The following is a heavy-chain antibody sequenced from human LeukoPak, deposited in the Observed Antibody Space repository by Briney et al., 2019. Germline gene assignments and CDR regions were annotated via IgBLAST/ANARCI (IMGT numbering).Heavy chain of an antibody. CDR1: GFTFSSYS. CDR3: TRHQPHEISPSSGWYLRPVFQYYYMDV. CDR2: ISSSSSTI. D-gene: IGHD6-19*01. J-gene: IGHJ6*03. V-gene: IGHV3-48*01. Sequence: GGSLRLSCAASGFTFSSYSVNWVRQAPGKGLEWVSYISSSSSTIYYADSVKGRFTVSRDNAKNSLYLQMNSLRAEDTAMYYCTRHQPHEISPSSGWYLRPVFQYYYMDVWGKGTTVTVSS.